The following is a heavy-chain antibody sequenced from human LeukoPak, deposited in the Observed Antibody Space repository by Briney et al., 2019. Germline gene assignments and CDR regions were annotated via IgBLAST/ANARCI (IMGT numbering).Heavy chain of an antibody. D-gene: IGHD3-10*01. CDR3: ARDQSITMVRGITRAPPKY. CDR1: GFTFSSYS. J-gene: IGHJ4*02. V-gene: IGHV3-21*01. CDR2: ISSSSSYI. Sequence: GGSLRLSCAASGFTFSSYSMNWVRQAPGKGLEWVSSISSSSSYIYYADSVKGRFTISRDNAKNSLYLQMNSQRAEDTAVYYCARDQSITMVRGITRAPPKYWGQGTLVTVSS.